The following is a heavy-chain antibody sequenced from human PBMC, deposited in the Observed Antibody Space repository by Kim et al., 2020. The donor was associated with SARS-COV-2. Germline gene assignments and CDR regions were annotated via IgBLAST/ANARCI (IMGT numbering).Heavy chain of an antibody. Sequence: STYYADSVEGRFTISRDNSKNTLYLQMNSLGAEDTAVYYCARDAQSYGMDVWGQGTTVTVSS. CDR3: ARDAQSYGMDV. J-gene: IGHJ6*02. CDR2: ST. V-gene: IGHV3-66*01.